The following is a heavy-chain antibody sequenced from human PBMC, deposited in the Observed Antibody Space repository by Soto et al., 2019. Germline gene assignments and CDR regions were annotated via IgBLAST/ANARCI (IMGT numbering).Heavy chain of an antibody. J-gene: IGHJ6*02. D-gene: IGHD3-9*01. CDR3: AMGANNLLDFDWLLLGSRDHYYYYGMDV. Sequence: GGSLRLSCAASGFTFSSYAMHWVRQAPGEGLEWVAVISYDGSNKYYADSVKGRFTISRDNSKNTLYLQMNSLRAEDTAVYYCAMGANNLLDFDWLLLGSRDHYYYYGMDVWGQGTTVTVSS. CDR1: GFTFSSYA. CDR2: ISYDGSNK. V-gene: IGHV3-30-3*01.